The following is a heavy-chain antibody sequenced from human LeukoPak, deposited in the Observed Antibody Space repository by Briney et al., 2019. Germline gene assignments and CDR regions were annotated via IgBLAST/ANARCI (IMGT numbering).Heavy chain of an antibody. CDR1: GFTFSSYA. V-gene: IGHV3-23*01. CDR3: AKPYYDFWSGPDPFDAFDI. CDR2: ISGSGGST. D-gene: IGHD3-3*01. J-gene: IGHJ3*02. Sequence: GGSLRLSCAASGFTFSSYAMSWVRQAPGKGLEWVSAISGSGGSTYYADSVKGRFTISKDNSKNTLYLQMNSLRAEDTAVYYCAKPYYDFWSGPDPFDAFDIWGQGTMVTVSS.